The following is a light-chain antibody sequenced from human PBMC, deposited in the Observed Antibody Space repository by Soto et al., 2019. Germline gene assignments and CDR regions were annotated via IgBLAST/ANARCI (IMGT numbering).Light chain of an antibody. CDR2: AAS. CDR1: QSISSY. J-gene: IGKJ1*01. V-gene: IGKV1-39*01. CDR3: QQSYSTPQT. Sequence: DIQVTQSPSSLSASVGDRVTITCRASQSISSYLNWYQQKPGKAPKLLIYAASSLQSGVPSRFSGSGSGTDFTLTIRSLQPEDFATYYCQQSYSTPQTFGQGTKVDIK.